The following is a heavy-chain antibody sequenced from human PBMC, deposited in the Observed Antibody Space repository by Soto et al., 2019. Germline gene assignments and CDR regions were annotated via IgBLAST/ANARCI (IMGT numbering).Heavy chain of an antibody. CDR3: ATYDVGTIIQDY. CDR1: GGSSSSHS. CDR2: IHHDGST. J-gene: IGHJ4*01. Sequence: PSETLSLTCAISGGSSSSHSKSWVRQPSGKGLEWIGEIHHDGSTNYNPSLKSRVTISENTSKNHSSLELSSVTAADTAVYYCATYDVGTIIQDYWGHGTLVTVSS. V-gene: IGHV4-34*01. D-gene: IGHD2-21*02.